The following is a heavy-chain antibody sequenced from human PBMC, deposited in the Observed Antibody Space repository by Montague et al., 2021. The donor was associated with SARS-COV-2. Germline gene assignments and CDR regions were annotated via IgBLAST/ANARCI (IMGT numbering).Heavy chain of an antibody. CDR2: ISSSTNNI. CDR3: AKDLVLRAVRPDAIDV. CDR1: GFTFSSYS. J-gene: IGHJ3*01. Sequence: SLRLSCAASGFTFSSYSVNWVRQAPGKGLEWISYISSSTNNIYYADSVKGRFTISRDNARNSLYLQMNSLRVDDTAVYYCAKDLVLRAVRPDAIDVWGQGTMVTVSS. D-gene: IGHD6-6*01. V-gene: IGHV3-48*04.